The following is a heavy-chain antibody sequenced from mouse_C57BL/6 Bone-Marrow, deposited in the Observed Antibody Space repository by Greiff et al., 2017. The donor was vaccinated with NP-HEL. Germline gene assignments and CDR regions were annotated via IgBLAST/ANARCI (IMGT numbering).Heavy chain of an antibody. CDR3: ARSIYYDYADDPYCAIDY. J-gene: IGHJ4*01. CDR1: GFTFTDYY. D-gene: IGHD2-4*01. Sequence: EVKLVESGGGLVQPGGSLSLSCAASGFTFTDYYMSWVRQPPGKALEWLVFIRNKANGYTTEYSASVQGRFTIYRDNSQSIIYLQMNSLGAEDSATYFCARSIYYDYADDPYCAIDYWDRGTSVSVTA. CDR2: IRNKANGYTT. V-gene: IGHV7-3*01.